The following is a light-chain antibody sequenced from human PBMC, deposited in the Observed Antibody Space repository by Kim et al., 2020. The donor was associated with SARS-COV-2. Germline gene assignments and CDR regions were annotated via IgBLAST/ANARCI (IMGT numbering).Light chain of an antibody. Sequence: EIVLTQSPATLSLSPGERATLSCRASQSVKSYLAWYQQKPGQAPRLLIYDASNRASAIPARFSGSGSGTDFTLTISGLEPEDFAVYYCQHRINWPLTFGGGTKVEI. CDR2: DAS. CDR3: QHRINWPLT. J-gene: IGKJ4*01. V-gene: IGKV3-11*01. CDR1: QSVKSY.